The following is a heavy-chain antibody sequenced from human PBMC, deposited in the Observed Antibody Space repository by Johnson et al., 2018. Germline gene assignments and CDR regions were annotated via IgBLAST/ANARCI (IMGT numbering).Heavy chain of an antibody. CDR1: GYTFTSYD. CDR3: ATYSYYYVLSGYYYYYGMDV. D-gene: IGHD3-10*02. J-gene: IGHJ6*02. CDR2: MNPNSGNT. Sequence: QVQLVQSGAEVKKPGASVKVSCKASGYTFTSYDINWVRQATGQGLEWMGWMNPNSGNTGYAQKFQGRVTMTRNTSISTAYMELSSLRSEDTAVDYCATYSYYYVLSGYYYYYGMDVWGQGTTGTVSS. V-gene: IGHV1-8*01.